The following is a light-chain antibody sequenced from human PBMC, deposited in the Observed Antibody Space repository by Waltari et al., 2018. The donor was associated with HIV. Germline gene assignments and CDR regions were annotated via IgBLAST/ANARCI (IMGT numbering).Light chain of an antibody. V-gene: IGLV1-47*01. CDR3: AAWDDSLSVYV. CDR1: SSNIGSNY. Sequence: QSVLTQPPSASGTPGQRVTISCSGSSSNIGSNYVYWYQQLPGTAPKLRIYRNNQRPSGVPDRFSGSTSGTSASLAISGLRSEDEADYFCAAWDDSLSVYVFGTGTKVTVL. J-gene: IGLJ1*01. CDR2: RNN.